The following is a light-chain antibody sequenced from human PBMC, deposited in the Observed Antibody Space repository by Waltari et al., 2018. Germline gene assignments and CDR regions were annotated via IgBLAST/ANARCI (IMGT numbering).Light chain of an antibody. CDR3: CSYSGTYTWV. J-gene: IGLJ3*02. CDR2: DVT. Sequence: QSALTQPRSVSGSPGQSVTLSCTGTTTDVGSYKYVSWYQHHPGNAPNLMIYDVTQRPSGVPDRFSGSKSGNTASLTISGLQAEDEADYYCCSYSGTYTWVFGGGTKLTVL. CDR1: TTDVGSYKY. V-gene: IGLV2-11*01.